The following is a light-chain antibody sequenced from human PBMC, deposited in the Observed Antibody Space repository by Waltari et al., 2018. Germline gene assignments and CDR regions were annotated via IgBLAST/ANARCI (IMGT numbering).Light chain of an antibody. J-gene: IGLJ1*01. CDR3: SSYTTSSAPGV. CDR1: DSYVGAYDF. Sequence: QSALTQPASVSGSPGQSITISCPGTDSYVGAYDFVSWYQQHPGKAPHLIIYGVSNRPSGISNRFSASKSGNTASLTISGLQAEDEADYYCSSYTTSSAPGVFGTGTRVTVL. CDR2: GVS. V-gene: IGLV2-14*01.